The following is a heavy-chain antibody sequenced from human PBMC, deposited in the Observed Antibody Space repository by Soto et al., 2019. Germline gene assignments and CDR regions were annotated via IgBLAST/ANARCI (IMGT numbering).Heavy chain of an antibody. J-gene: IGHJ3*02. Sequence: QVQLVQSGAEVKKPGASVKVSCKASGYTFTSYGISWVRQAPGQGLEWMGWISAYNGNTNYAQKLQGRVTMTTDTSTSTAYMELRSLRSDDTAVYYCARDNRYGDYVGKKPPNHFDIWGQGTMVTVSS. D-gene: IGHD4-17*01. CDR1: GYTFTSYG. CDR3: ARDNRYGDYVGKKPPNHFDI. CDR2: ISAYNGNT. V-gene: IGHV1-18*01.